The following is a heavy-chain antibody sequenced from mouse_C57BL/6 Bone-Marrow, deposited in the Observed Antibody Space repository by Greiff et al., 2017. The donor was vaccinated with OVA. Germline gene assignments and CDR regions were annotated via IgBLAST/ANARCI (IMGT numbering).Heavy chain of an antibody. D-gene: IGHD1-1*01. J-gene: IGHJ2*01. Sequence: QVQLQQPGAELVKPGASVKLSCKASGYTFTSYWMQWVKQRPGQGLEWIGEIDPSDSYTNYNQKFKGKATLTVDTSSSTAYKQLSSLTSEDSAVYYCARPYYGSSYPFDYWGQGTTLTVSS. CDR2: IDPSDSYT. CDR1: GYTFTSYW. CDR3: ARPYYGSSYPFDY. V-gene: IGHV1-50*01.